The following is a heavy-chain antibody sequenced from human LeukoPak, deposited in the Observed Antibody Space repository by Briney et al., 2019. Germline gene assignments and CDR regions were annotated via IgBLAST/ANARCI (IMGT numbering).Heavy chain of an antibody. CDR1: GFTFDDYA. CDR2: ISWNSGKI. CDR3: ARDQGYCSGGSCYFGY. D-gene: IGHD2-15*01. J-gene: IGHJ4*02. Sequence: PGRSLRLSCATSGFTFDDYAMHWVRQAPGKGLEWVSGISWNSGKIDYADSVKGRFTISRDNAKNSLYLQMNSLRAEDTAVYYCARDQGYCSGGSCYFGYWGQGTLVTVSS. V-gene: IGHV3-9*01.